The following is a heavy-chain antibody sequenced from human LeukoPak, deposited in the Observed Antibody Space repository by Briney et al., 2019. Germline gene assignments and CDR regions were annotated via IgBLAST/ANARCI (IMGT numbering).Heavy chain of an antibody. J-gene: IGHJ4*02. CDR2: ISAYNGNT. CDR1: GYTFTSYG. V-gene: IGHV1-18*01. D-gene: IGHD3-22*01. CDR3: ARSPYYYDSSRPGFDY. Sequence: GASVKVSCKASGYTFTSYGISWVRQAPGQGLEWMGWISAYNGNTNYAQELQGRVTMTTDTSTSTAYMELRSLRSDDTAVYYCARSPYYYDSSRPGFDYWGQGTLVTVSS.